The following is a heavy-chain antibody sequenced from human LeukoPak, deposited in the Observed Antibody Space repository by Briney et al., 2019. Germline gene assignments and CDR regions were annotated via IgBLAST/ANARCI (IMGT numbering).Heavy chain of an antibody. CDR3: ARDAVASDTYYYYYGMDV. Sequence: PSETLSLTCTVSGGSISSYYWSWIRKPPGKGLEWIGYIYYSGSTNYNPSLKSRVTISVDTSKNQFSLKLSSVTAADTAVYYCARDAVASDTYYYYYGMDVWGQGTTVTVS. CDR2: IYYSGST. D-gene: IGHD2-15*01. CDR1: GGSISSYY. V-gene: IGHV4-59*01. J-gene: IGHJ6*02.